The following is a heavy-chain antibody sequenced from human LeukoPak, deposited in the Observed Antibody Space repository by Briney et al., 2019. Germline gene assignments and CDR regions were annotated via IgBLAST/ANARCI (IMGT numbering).Heavy chain of an antibody. CDR2: INQDGSDN. J-gene: IGHJ4*02. D-gene: IGHD3-10*01. Sequence: GGSLRLSCAASGFYFSSYWMTWVRQAPEKGLEWVASINQDGSDNHYVDSVKGRFTISRDNAKNSLYLQMDTLRAEDTALYYCARGRGSFESWGQGSLVTVSS. CDR1: GFYFSSYW. V-gene: IGHV3-7*01. CDR3: ARGRGSFES.